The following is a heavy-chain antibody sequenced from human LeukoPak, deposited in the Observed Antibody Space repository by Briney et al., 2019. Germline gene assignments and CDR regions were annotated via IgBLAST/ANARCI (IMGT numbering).Heavy chain of an antibody. Sequence: GGSLRLSCAASGFTFSSYSMNWVRQAPGKGLEWVSSISSSSSYIYYADSVKGRFTISRDNAKNSLYLQMNSPRAEDTAVYYCARDRGLLMGDYYFDYWGQGTLVTVSS. CDR2: ISSSSSYI. CDR1: GFTFSSYS. CDR3: ARDRGLLMGDYYFDY. V-gene: IGHV3-21*01. D-gene: IGHD3-16*01. J-gene: IGHJ4*02.